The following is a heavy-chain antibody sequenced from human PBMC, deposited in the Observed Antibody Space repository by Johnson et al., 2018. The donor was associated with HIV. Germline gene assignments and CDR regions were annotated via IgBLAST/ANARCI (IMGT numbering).Heavy chain of an antibody. CDR2: ISYDGSNK. Sequence: QVQLVEFGGGVVQPGRSLRLSCAASGFTFSSYAMHWVRQAPGKGLEWVAVISYDGSNKYYADSVKGRFTTSRDNSKNTLYLQMNSLRAEDTAVYYCARDKGNYDILTGYYNVGAFDIWGQGTVVTVSS. V-gene: IGHV3-30*04. CDR1: GFTFSSYA. CDR3: ARDKGNYDILTGYYNVGAFDI. D-gene: IGHD3-9*01. J-gene: IGHJ3*02.